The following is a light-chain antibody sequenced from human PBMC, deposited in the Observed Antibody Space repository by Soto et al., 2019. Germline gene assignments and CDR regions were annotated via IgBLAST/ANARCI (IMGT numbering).Light chain of an antibody. J-gene: IGLJ3*02. Sequence: QSVLTQPPSASGTPGQRVTISCTGSSSNIGSKYVYWYQQLPGTAPKLLIHRNNQRPSGVPDRFSGSKSGTSASLAINGLRSEDEADYYCAAWDDSLSGWVFGGGTKVTVL. CDR1: SSNIGSKY. V-gene: IGLV1-47*01. CDR2: RNN. CDR3: AAWDDSLSGWV.